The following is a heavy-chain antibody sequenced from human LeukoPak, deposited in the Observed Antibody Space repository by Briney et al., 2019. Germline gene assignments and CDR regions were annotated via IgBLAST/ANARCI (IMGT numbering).Heavy chain of an antibody. CDR3: ARGATAYFDY. CDR1: GDSVSSNSAA. J-gene: IGHJ4*02. D-gene: IGHD5-12*01. CDR2: TYYRSKWYY. V-gene: IGHV6-1*01. Sequence: SQTLSLTCAISGDSVSSNSAAWSWVRQSPSRGLEWLGRTYYRSKWYYDYAVSVKSRITINPDTSKNQFSLQLNSETPEDTAVYYCARGATAYFDYWGQGTLVTVSS.